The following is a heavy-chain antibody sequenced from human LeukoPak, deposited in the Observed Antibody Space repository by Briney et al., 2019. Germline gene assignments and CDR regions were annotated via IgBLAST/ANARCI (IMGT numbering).Heavy chain of an antibody. CDR2: TSSSGNTI. CDR1: GFTFSSYG. CDR3: ARHYYGGNSPLGY. Sequence: PGGSLRLSCAASGFTFSSYGMRWVRQAPGKGLEWVSYTSSSGNTIYYADSVRDRFTISRDNAKNPLYLQMNSLSAEDTALYYCARHYYGGNSPLGYWGQGTLVTGSS. V-gene: IGHV3-48*01. J-gene: IGHJ4*02. D-gene: IGHD4-23*01.